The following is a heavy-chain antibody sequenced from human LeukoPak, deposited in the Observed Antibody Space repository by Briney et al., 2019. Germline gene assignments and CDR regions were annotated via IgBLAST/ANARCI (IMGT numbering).Heavy chain of an antibody. J-gene: IGHJ6*03. Sequence: GGSLRLSCAASGFTFSSYSMNWVRQAPGKGLEWVSSISSSSSYIYYADSVKGRFTISRDNAKNSPYLQMNSLRAEDTAVYYCARARGYSGYDNYYMDVWGKGTTVTISS. CDR2: ISSSSSYI. V-gene: IGHV3-21*01. CDR3: ARARGYSGYDNYYMDV. D-gene: IGHD5-12*01. CDR1: GFTFSSYS.